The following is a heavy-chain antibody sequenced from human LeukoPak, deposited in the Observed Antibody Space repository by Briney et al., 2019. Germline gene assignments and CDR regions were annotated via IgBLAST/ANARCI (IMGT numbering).Heavy chain of an antibody. D-gene: IGHD3-10*01. J-gene: IGHJ4*02. CDR1: GGSISSYY. Sequence: SETLSLTCTVSGGSISSYYWSWIRQPPGKGLEWIGYIYYSGSTNYNPSLKSRVTISVDTSKNQFSLKLSSVTAADTAVYYCARTRTWFGELMCYFDYWGQGTLVTVSS. CDR3: ARTRTWFGELMCYFDY. V-gene: IGHV4-59*01. CDR2: IYYSGST.